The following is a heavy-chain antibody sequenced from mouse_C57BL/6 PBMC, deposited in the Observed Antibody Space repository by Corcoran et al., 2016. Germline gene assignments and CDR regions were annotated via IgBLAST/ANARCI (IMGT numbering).Heavy chain of an antibody. CDR3: ANYDAMDY. CDR2: INTYSGVP. Sequence: QSQLVQSGPELKKPGETVKISCKASGYTFTTYGMSWVKQAPGKGLKWMGWINTYSGVPTYADDFKGRFAFSLETSASTAYLQINNLKNEDTATYFCANYDAMDYWGQGTSVTVSS. CDR1: GYTFTTYG. J-gene: IGHJ4*01. V-gene: IGHV9-3*01.